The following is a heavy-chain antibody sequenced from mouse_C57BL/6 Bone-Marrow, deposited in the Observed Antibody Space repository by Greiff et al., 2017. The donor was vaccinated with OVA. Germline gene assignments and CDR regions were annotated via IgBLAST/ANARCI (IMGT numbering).Heavy chain of an antibody. Sequence: DVKLQESGPGLVKPSQSLSLTCSVTGYSITSGYYWNWIRQFPGNKLEWMGYISYDGSNNYNPSLKNRISITRDTSKNQFFLKLNSVTTEDTATYYCASVVGGLRLAWFAYWGQGTLVTVSA. CDR3: ASVVGGLRLAWFAY. D-gene: IGHD2-4*01. V-gene: IGHV3-6*01. CDR1: GYSITSGYY. J-gene: IGHJ3*01. CDR2: ISYDGSN.